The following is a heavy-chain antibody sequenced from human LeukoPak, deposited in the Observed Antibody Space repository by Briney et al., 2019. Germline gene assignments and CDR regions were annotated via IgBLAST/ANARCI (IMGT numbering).Heavy chain of an antibody. V-gene: IGHV3-30-3*01. CDR3: AKDSDEVL. J-gene: IGHJ4*02. Sequence: GRSLRLSCAASGFTFSSYAMHWVRQAPGKGLEWVAVISYDGSNKYYADSVKGRFTISRENSKNTLYLQMNSLRAEDTAMYYCAKDSDEVLWGQGTLVTVSS. CDR1: GFTFSSYA. D-gene: IGHD3-10*01. CDR2: ISYDGSNK.